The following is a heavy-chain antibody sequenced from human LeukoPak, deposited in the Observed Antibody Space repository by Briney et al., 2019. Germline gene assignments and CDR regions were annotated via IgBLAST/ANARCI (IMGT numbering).Heavy chain of an antibody. J-gene: IGHJ6*02. CDR2: INPSGGST. CDR3: ARGYGSPTYYYGMDV. Sequence: GASVKVSCTASGYTFTSYYMHWVRQAPGQGLEWMGIINPSGGSTSYAQKFQGRVTMTRDTSTSTVYMELSSLRSEDTAVYYCARGYGSPTYYYGMDVWGQGTTVTVSS. CDR1: GYTFTSYY. D-gene: IGHD3-10*01. V-gene: IGHV1-46*01.